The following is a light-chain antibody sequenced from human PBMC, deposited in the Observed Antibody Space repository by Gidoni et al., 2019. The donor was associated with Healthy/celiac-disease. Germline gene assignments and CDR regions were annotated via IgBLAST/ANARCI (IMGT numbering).Light chain of an antibody. V-gene: IGKV1-33*01. CDR2: DAS. J-gene: IGKJ4*01. CDR1: QDISNY. CDR3: QQYDNLPLT. Sequence: DIQMTQSPSSLSASVGDRVTITCQASQDISNYLNWYQQKPGKAPKLLIYDASNLETGVPSRFSGSGSGTDFTFTISSLQAEDNATYYCQQYDNLPLTFGGGTKVEIK.